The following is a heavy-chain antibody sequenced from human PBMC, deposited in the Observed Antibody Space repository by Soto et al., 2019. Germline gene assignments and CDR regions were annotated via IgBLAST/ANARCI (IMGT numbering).Heavy chain of an antibody. V-gene: IGHV4-39*01. D-gene: IGHD2-2*01. CDR1: GGSISSSSSS. CDR3: ARTYVTDVVVVPASKDYMDV. CDR2: ISYSGST. J-gene: IGHJ6*03. Sequence: QLQLQESGPGLVKPSETLSLTCTVSGGSISSSSSSWGWIRQPPGKGLEWLGIISYSGSTYYSPSLKGRVTLSVDASKNLFSLTLSSVTAADTAVYYCARTYVTDVVVVPASKDYMDVWGKGTTVTVSS.